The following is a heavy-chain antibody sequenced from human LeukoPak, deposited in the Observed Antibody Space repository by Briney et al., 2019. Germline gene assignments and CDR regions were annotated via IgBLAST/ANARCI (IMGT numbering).Heavy chain of an antibody. CDR3: ARAGSGYYPFDD. V-gene: IGHV4-59*01. CDR1: GGSISLYY. Sequence: SETLSLTCTVSGGSISLYYWSWTRQPPGKGLEWIGYVYYSGSTNYNPSLKSRVTISVDTSNNQFSLKLSSVTAADTAVYYCARAGSGYYPFDDWGQGTLVTVSS. CDR2: VYYSGST. J-gene: IGHJ4*02. D-gene: IGHD3-22*01.